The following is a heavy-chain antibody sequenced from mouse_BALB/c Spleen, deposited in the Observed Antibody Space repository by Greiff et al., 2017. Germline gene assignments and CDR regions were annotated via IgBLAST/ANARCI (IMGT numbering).Heavy chain of an antibody. J-gene: IGHJ4*01. D-gene: IGHD2-10*02. CDR2: ISSGGSYT. CDR1: GFTFSSYA. Sequence: EVQVVESGGGLVKPGGSLKLSCAASGFTFSSYAMSWVRQSPEKRLEWVAEISSGGSYTYYPDTVTGRFTISRDNAKNTLYLEMSSLRSEDTAMYYCARDLGYGSHYYAMDYWGQGTSVTVSS. CDR3: ARDLGYGSHYYAMDY. V-gene: IGHV5-9-4*01.